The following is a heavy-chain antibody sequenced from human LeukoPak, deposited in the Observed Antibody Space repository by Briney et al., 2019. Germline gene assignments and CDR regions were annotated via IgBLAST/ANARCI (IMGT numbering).Heavy chain of an antibody. CDR3: AKGKGNVAARRGPFDY. J-gene: IGHJ4*02. CDR2: ISGSGGST. V-gene: IGHV3-23*01. CDR1: GFTFSSYA. Sequence: GGSLRLSCAAYGFTFSSYAMSWVRQAPGKGLEWVSAISGSGGSTYYADSVKGRFTISRDNSKNTLYLQMNSLRAEDTAVYYCAKGKGNVAARRGPFDYWGQGTLVTVSS. D-gene: IGHD6-6*01.